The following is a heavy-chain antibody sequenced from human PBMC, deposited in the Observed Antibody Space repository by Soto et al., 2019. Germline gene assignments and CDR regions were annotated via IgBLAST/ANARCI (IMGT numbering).Heavy chain of an antibody. V-gene: IGHV3-33*01. Sequence: QVQLVESGGGVVQPGRSLRLSCAASGFTFSSYGMHWVRQAPGKGLEWVAVIWYDGSNKYYADSVKGRFTISRDNSKNTLYLQMNSLRAEDTAVYYCARDTGLVTSGDAFDIWGQGTMVTVSS. CDR1: GFTFSSYG. D-gene: IGHD6-6*01. CDR2: IWYDGSNK. CDR3: ARDTGLVTSGDAFDI. J-gene: IGHJ3*02.